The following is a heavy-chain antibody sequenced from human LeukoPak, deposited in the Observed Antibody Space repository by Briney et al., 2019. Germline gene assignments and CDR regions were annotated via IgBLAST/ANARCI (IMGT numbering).Heavy chain of an antibody. CDR1: GFTFSSCG. J-gene: IGHJ4*02. V-gene: IGHV3-21*01. CDR2: IGPTGTDR. Sequence: GASLRLSCAASGFTFSSCGFNWVRQAPGKGLEWVSSIGPTGTDRYYADSVRGRFTISRDNAKNSMYLQMDSLRDEDTAVYYCATETIGRHYDYWGQGTLLTVSS. CDR3: ATETIGRHYDY. D-gene: IGHD1-14*01.